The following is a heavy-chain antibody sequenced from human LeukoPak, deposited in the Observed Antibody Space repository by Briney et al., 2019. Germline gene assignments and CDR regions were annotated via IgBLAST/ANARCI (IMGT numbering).Heavy chain of an antibody. CDR1: GFIFISYA. J-gene: IGHJ6*03. CDR2: ISSSSYI. Sequence: GGSLRLSCAASGFIFISYAMSWVRQAPGKGLEWVSSISSSSYIYYADSVKGRFAIARDNAKNSLYLQMNSLRAEDTAVYYCARVDWGSGYYYYYMDVWGKGTTVTISS. V-gene: IGHV3-21*01. CDR3: ARVDWGSGYYYYYMDV. D-gene: IGHD7-27*01.